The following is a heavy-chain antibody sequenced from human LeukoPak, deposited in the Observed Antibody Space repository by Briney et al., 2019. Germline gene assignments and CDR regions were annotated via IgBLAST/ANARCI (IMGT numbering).Heavy chain of an antibody. CDR1: GFTFSHYS. J-gene: IGHJ3*01. CDR3: AKRRLEDSGTYGGGFDF. CDR2: ILYDGSNK. Sequence: PGGSLRLSCVASGFTFSHYSMHWVRQAPGKGLEWVTLILYDGSNKYYADSVKDRFTISRDNSKNTLHLQMNTLTTEDTAVYYCAKRRLEDSGTYGGGFDFWGQGTMVTVSS. D-gene: IGHD4-23*01. V-gene: IGHV3-30-3*02.